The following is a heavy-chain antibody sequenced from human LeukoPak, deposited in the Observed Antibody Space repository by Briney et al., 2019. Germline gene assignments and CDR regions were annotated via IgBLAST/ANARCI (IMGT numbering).Heavy chain of an antibody. Sequence: SETLSLTCTVSGGSISSSSYYWGWIRQPPGKGLEWIGSIYYSGSTYYNPSLKSRVTISVDTSKNQFSLKLSSLTAADTAVYYCARSVGGGAFDYWGQGTLVTVSS. V-gene: IGHV4-39*01. CDR1: GGSISSSSYY. CDR2: IYYSGST. D-gene: IGHD3-16*01. CDR3: ARSVGGGAFDY. J-gene: IGHJ4*02.